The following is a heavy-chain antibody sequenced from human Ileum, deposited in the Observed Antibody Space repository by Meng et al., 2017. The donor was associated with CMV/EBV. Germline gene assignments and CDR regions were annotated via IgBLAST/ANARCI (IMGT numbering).Heavy chain of an antibody. Sequence: GSLRLSCAVFGDSIISSNWWTWVRQTPGKGLEWIGEIYHSWGTNYNPSLKSRVTISLDKSKNQFSLNLNSVTAADTGVYYCARVRGGCSATSCTLDPWGQGTLVTVSS. J-gene: IGHJ5*02. CDR1: GDSIISSNW. CDR2: IYHSWGT. CDR3: ARVRGGCSATSCTLDP. D-gene: IGHD2-2*01. V-gene: IGHV4-4*02.